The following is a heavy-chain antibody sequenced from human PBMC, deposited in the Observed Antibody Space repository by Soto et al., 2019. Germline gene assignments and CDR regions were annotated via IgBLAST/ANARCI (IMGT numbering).Heavy chain of an antibody. J-gene: IGHJ4*02. Sequence: SETLSLTCTVSGGSVSSGSYYWSWIRQPPGKGLEWIGYIYYSGSTNYNPSLKSRVTISVDTSKNQFSLKLSSVTAADTAVYYCARQYYYDSSGGLDYWGQGTLVTVSS. D-gene: IGHD3-22*01. CDR2: IYYSGST. CDR3: ARQYYYDSSGGLDY. CDR1: GGSVSSGSYY. V-gene: IGHV4-61*01.